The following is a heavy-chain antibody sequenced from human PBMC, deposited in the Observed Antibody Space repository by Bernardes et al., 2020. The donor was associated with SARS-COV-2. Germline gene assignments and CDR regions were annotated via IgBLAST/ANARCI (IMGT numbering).Heavy chain of an antibody. CDR3: ARAHYYDILSGWVIDV. Sequence: SETLSLTCTVSGGSISSDTSYWSWIRQHPGKGLEWIGYIYYSGSTYYNPSLKSRITISVDTSKNQFSLKLSSLTAADTAVYYCARAHYYDILSGWVIDVWGQGTTVTVSS. CDR1: GGSISSDTSY. V-gene: IGHV4-31*03. D-gene: IGHD3-9*01. CDR2: IYYSGST. J-gene: IGHJ6*02.